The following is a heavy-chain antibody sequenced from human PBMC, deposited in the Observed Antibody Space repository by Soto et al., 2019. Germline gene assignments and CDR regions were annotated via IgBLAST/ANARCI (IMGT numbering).Heavy chain of an antibody. V-gene: IGHV5-51*01. CDR3: ARHGYSSSWYPDH. D-gene: IGHD6-13*01. J-gene: IGHJ4*02. CDR1: GYRFSSFW. CDR2: AQPGHSDT. Sequence: PGESLKISCQVSGYRFSSFWVCWVRQKPGKGLEWMGIAQPGHSDTRYSPAFQGHVTISADESTNTAYLQWSSLRASDTAMYFCARHGYSSSWYPDHWGQGTLVTVSS.